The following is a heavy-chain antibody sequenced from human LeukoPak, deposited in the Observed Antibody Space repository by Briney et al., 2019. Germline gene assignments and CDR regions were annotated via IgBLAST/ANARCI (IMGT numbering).Heavy chain of an antibody. V-gene: IGHV1-8*01. CDR2: MNPNSGNT. CDR1: GYTFTSYD. Sequence: ASVKVSCKAPGYTFTSYDINWVRQATGQGLEWMGWMNPNSGNTGYAQKFQGRVTMTRNTSISTAYMELSSLRSEDTAVYYCARGHSITIFGVVITYYFDYWGQGTLVTVSS. D-gene: IGHD3-3*01. CDR3: ARGHSITIFGVVITYYFDY. J-gene: IGHJ4*02.